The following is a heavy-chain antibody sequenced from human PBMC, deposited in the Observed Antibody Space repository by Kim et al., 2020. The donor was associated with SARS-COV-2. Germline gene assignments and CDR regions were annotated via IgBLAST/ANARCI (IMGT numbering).Heavy chain of an antibody. CDR3: AKRVYNWNYFDY. V-gene: IGHV3-30*18. CDR2: ISYDGSNK. D-gene: IGHD1-20*01. J-gene: IGHJ4*02. CDR1: GFTFSSYG. Sequence: GGSLRLSCAASGFTFSSYGMHWVRQAPGKGLEWVAVISYDGSNKYYADSVKGRFTISRDNSKNTLYLQMNSLRAEDTAVYYCAKRVYNWNYFDYWGQGTLVTVSS.